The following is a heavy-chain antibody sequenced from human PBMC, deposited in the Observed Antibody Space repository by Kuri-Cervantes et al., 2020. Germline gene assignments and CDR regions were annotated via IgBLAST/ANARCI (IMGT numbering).Heavy chain of an antibody. CDR3: ARDPGTYYDFWSGLNYYYYGMDV. J-gene: IGHJ6*02. D-gene: IGHD3-3*01. V-gene: IGHV3-30*03. CDR1: GFTFSSYG. CDR2: ISYDGSNK. Sequence: GESLKISCAASGFTFSSYGMHWVRQAPGKGLEWVAVISYDGSNKYYADSVKGRFTISRGNSKNTLYLQMNSLRAEDTAVYYCARDPGTYYDFWSGLNYYYYGMDVWGQGTTVTVSS.